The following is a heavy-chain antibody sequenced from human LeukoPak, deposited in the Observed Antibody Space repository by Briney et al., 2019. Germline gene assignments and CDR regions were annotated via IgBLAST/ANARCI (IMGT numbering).Heavy chain of an antibody. Sequence: ASVKVSCKASGYTFTSYYMHWVRQAPGQGLEWMGIINPSGGSTSYAQKFQGRVTITRDTSASTAYMELSSLRPEDMAVYYCARGFAELAAFDIWGQGTMVTVSS. D-gene: IGHD1-7*01. CDR2: INPSGGST. V-gene: IGHV1-46*01. CDR3: ARGFAELAAFDI. CDR1: GYTFTSYY. J-gene: IGHJ3*02.